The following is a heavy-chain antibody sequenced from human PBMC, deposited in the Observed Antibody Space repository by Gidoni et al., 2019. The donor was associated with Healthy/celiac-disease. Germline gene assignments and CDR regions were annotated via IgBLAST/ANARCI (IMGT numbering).Heavy chain of an antibody. V-gene: IGHV3-23*04. Sequence: EVQLVESGGGLVQPGGSLRLSCAASGFTFSSYAMRWVRQAPGKGLEWVSAISGSGGSTYYADSVKGRFTISRDNSKNTLYLQMNSLRAEDTAVYYCASVRYYDILTGYYAYYFDYWGQGTLVTVSS. J-gene: IGHJ4*02. CDR2: ISGSGGST. D-gene: IGHD3-9*01. CDR1: GFTFSSYA. CDR3: ASVRYYDILTGYYAYYFDY.